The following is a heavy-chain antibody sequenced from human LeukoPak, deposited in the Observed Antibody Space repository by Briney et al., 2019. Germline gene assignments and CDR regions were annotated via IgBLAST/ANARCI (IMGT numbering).Heavy chain of an antibody. J-gene: IGHJ3*02. D-gene: IGHD3-16*02. CDR1: GGSISSYY. CDR2: IYYSGST. V-gene: IGHV4-59*01. CDR3: ARVSSWAFDI. Sequence: SETLPLTCTVSGGSISSYYWSWIRQPPGKGLEWIGYIYYSGSTNYNPSLKSRVTISVDTSKNQFSLKLSSVTAADTAAYYCARVSSWAFDIWGQGTMVTVSS.